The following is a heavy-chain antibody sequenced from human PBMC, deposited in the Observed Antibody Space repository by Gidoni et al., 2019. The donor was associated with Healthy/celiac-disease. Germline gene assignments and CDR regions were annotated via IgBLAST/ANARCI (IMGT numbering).Heavy chain of an antibody. J-gene: IGHJ6*02. CDR2: INSKTDGWTT. Sequence: EVQLVESGGGLVKPAGSLRLACAASGFTFSNAWMSWGRQAPGKGLELVRRINSKTDGWTTDYSAPVKGRFNISRDDSKNTLYLQMNSLKAEDAAVYYCTTSDSHDYSVSYYYYYYGMDVWGQGTTVTVSS. D-gene: IGHD4-4*01. CDR1: GFTFSNAW. CDR3: TTSDSHDYSVSYYYYYYGMDV. V-gene: IGHV3-15*01.